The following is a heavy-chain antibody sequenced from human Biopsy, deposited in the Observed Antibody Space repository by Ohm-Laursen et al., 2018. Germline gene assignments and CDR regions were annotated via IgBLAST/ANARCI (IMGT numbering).Heavy chain of an antibody. Sequence: GTLSLTCTVSSGSISSYYWSWIRQPPGKGLEWIGYISYSGNTNYNPSLKSRVTMSVDTSKNQFSRKVYSVTAADTAIYYCATTTMDTSGWYGNYFDSWGQGALVTVSS. CDR1: SGSISSYY. J-gene: IGHJ4*02. D-gene: IGHD6-19*01. CDR2: ISYSGNT. V-gene: IGHV4-59*08. CDR3: ATTTMDTSGWYGNYFDS.